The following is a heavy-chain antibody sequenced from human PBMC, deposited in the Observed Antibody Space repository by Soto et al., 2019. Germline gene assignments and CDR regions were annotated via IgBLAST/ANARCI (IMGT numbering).Heavy chain of an antibody. CDR2: ISGSGGST. J-gene: IGHJ4*02. D-gene: IGHD2-15*01. Sequence: EVQLLESGGGLVQPGGSLRLSCAASGFTFSSYAMSWVRQAPGKGLEWVSAISGSGGSTYYADSVQGRFTISRDNSKKTLYLQMNSLRAEDTAVYYCAKDQGCSGGSCYPEYYFDYWGQGTLVTVSS. CDR1: GFTFSSYA. CDR3: AKDQGCSGGSCYPEYYFDY. V-gene: IGHV3-23*01.